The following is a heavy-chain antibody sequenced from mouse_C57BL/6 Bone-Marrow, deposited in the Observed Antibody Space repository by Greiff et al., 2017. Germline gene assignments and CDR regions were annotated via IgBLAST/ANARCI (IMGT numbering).Heavy chain of an antibody. D-gene: IGHD1-1*01. J-gene: IGHJ2*01. Sequence: EVQLQESGPVLVKPGASVKMSCKASGYTFTDYYMNWVKQSHGKSLEWIGVINPYNGGTSYNQKFKGKATLTVDKSSSPAYMELNSLTSEDSAVYYCARDDYYGSPYYFDYWGQGTTLTVSS. CDR2: INPYNGGT. CDR3: ARDDYYGSPYYFDY. V-gene: IGHV1-19*01. CDR1: GYTFTDYY.